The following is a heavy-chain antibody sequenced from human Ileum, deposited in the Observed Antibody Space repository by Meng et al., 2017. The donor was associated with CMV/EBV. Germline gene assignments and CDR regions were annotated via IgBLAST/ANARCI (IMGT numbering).Heavy chain of an antibody. CDR3: ARNPPFGGYYFDY. CDR1: GGSISSYY. J-gene: IGHJ4*02. Sequence: GSLRLSCTVSGGSISSYYWSWIRQPPGKGLEWIGYIYYSGSTNYNPSLKSRVTISVDTSKNQFSLKLSSVTAADTAVYYCARNPPFGGYYFDYWGQETLVTVSS. V-gene: IGHV4-59*01. D-gene: IGHD2/OR15-2a*01. CDR2: IYYSGST.